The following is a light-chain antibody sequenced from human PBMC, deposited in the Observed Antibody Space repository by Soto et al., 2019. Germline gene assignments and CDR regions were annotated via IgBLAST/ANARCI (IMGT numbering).Light chain of an antibody. CDR2: VAS. CDR1: QGISNY. CDR3: QKYNSAPWT. J-gene: IGKJ1*01. Sequence: DIQMTQSPSSLSASVGDRVTITCRASQGISNYLAWYQQQPGKVPKLLIYVASTLQSAAPSRFSGSGSGTDFALSISSLQPEDVATYYCQKYNSAPWTFGQETKVEIK. V-gene: IGKV1-27*01.